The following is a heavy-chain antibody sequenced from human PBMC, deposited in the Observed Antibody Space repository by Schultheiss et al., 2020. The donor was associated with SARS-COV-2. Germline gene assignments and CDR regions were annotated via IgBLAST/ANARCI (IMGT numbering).Heavy chain of an antibody. CDR3: TCGYRGY. V-gene: IGHV3-15*01. J-gene: IGHJ4*02. Sequence: GGSLRLSCAASGFTVSSNYMSWVRQAPGKGLEWVGRIKSKTDGGTTDYAAPVKGRFTISRDDSKNTLYLQMNSLKTEDTAVYYCTCGYRGYWGQGTLVTVSS. CDR1: GFTVSSNY. CDR2: IKSKTDGGTT. D-gene: IGHD5-18*01.